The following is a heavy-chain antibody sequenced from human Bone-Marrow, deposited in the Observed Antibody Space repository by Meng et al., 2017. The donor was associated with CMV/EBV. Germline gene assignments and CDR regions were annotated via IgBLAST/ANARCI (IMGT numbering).Heavy chain of an antibody. D-gene: IGHD3-10*01. CDR2: ISAYNGNT. J-gene: IGHJ4*02. CDR1: GGTFSSYA. CDR3: ASEYSAGFGELLA. Sequence: ASVKVSCKASGGTFSSYAISWVRQAPGQGLEWMGWISAYNGNTNYAQKLQGRVTMTTDTSTSTAYMELRSLRSDDTAVYYCASEYSAGFGELLAWGQGTLVTVSS. V-gene: IGHV1-18*01.